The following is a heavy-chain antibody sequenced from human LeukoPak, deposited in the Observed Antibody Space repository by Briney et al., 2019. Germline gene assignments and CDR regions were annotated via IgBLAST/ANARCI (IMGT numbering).Heavy chain of an antibody. CDR2: IKSKADGGIS. V-gene: IGHV3-15*01. Sequence: GGSLRLSSAASGFTFSNAWMNWVRQAPGKGLEWVGRIKSKADGGISDYAEPVKGRFTFSRDDSKNTLYLLMNGLKTEDTAVYYCTTTYHYDSSPGSFDYWGQGTLVTVSS. CDR1: GFTFSNAW. D-gene: IGHD3-22*01. J-gene: IGHJ4*02. CDR3: TTTYHYDSSPGSFDY.